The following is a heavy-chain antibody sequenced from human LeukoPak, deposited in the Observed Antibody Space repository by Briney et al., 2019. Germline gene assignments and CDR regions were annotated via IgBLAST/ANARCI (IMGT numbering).Heavy chain of an antibody. CDR1: GYTFTGYY. J-gene: IGHJ5*02. CDR3: ARVTHTELSTWFDP. V-gene: IGHV1-2*02. Sequence: GASVKVSCKASGYTFTGYYMHWVRQAPGQGLEWMGWINPNNGGTNYAQKFHGRVTMTRDTSINTAYMELSSLRSDDTAVYYCARVTHTELSTWFDPWGQGTLVTVSS. CDR2: INPNNGGT. D-gene: IGHD5-18*01.